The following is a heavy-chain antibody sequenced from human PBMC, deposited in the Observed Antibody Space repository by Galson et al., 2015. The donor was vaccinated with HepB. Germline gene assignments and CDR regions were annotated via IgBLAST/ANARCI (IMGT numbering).Heavy chain of an antibody. J-gene: IGHJ4*02. CDR1: GFTFSSYG. CDR2: IWYDGSSK. CDR3: ARVSGITMVRGVFDY. D-gene: IGHD3-10*01. V-gene: IGHV3-33*01. Sequence: SLRLSCAASGFTFSSYGMHWVRQAPGKGLEWVAVIWYDGSSKYYADSEKGRFTISRDNTKNTLYLQMNSLRAEDTAVYYCARVSGITMVRGVFDYWGQGTLVTVSS.